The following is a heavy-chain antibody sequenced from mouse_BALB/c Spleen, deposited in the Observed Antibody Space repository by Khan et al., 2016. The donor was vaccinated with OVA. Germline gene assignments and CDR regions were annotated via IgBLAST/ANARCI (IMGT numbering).Heavy chain of an antibody. D-gene: IGHD1-1*01. V-gene: IGHV1S41*01. CDR2: IAPGSGSS. Sequence: DLVKPGASVKLSCKASGYTFTSYWINWIKQRPGQGLEWIGRIAPGSGSSSYNEMFKGKATLTLDTSSSTAYIQLSSMSSEDSAVYFCAGENYYGSTCYAMDYWGQGTSVTVSS. CDR3: AGENYYGSTCYAMDY. J-gene: IGHJ4*01. CDR1: GYTFTSYW.